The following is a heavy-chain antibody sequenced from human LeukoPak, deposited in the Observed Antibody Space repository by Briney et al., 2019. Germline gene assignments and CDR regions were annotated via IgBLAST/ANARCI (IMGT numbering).Heavy chain of an antibody. Sequence: GGSLRLSCAASGFTFSSYWMSWVRQAPGKGLEWVANIKQDGSEKYYVDSVKGRFTISRDNAKNSLYLQMNSLRAEDTAVYYCARLGNGSYFAFDIWGQGTMVTVSS. CDR1: GFTFSSYW. V-gene: IGHV3-7*01. CDR2: IKQDGSEK. D-gene: IGHD1-26*01. CDR3: ARLGNGSYFAFDI. J-gene: IGHJ3*02.